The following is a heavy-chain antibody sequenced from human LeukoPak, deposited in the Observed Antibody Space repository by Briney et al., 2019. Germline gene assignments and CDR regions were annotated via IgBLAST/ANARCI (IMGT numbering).Heavy chain of an antibody. V-gene: IGHV3-23*01. CDR1: RFTFSSYA. CDR2: ISGSGGST. J-gene: IGHJ4*02. Sequence: PGGSLRLSCAASRFTFSSYAMSWVRQAPGKGLEWVSGISGSGGSTDYADSVKGRFTTSRDNSKNTLYQQMNSLRAEDTAVYYCAKEMNSGYAQGFDYWGQGTLVTVSS. D-gene: IGHD5-12*01. CDR3: AKEMNSGYAQGFDY.